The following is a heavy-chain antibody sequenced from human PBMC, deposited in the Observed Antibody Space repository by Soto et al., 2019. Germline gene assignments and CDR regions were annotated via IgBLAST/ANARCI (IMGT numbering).Heavy chain of an antibody. D-gene: IGHD1-26*01. J-gene: IGHJ5*02. CDR1: RDTFTSYY. V-gene: IGHV1-46*01. CDR3: ARSSGGNFGIIIEGTNGFAP. Sequence: ASVKVSCKATRDTFTSYYINWVRQAPGQGLEWIGVINPHDGSTVYAQKFQGRVTMTRDTPASTVYMELSSLRSEDTAVYYCARSSGGNFGIIIEGTNGFAPWGQGTLVTVSS. CDR2: INPHDGST.